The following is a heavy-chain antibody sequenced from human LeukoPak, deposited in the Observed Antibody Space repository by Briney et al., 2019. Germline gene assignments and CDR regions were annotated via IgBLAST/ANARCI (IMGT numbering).Heavy chain of an antibody. V-gene: IGHV3-33*06. CDR3: AKGAHDSSGYHFDY. Sequence: GGSLRLSCAASGFTFSSYGMHWVRQAPGKGLEWVADIWNDGTYKYYADSVKGRFTISRDNSKNTLYLQMNSLRAEDTAVYYCAKGAHDSSGYHFDYWGQGTLVTVSS. CDR2: IWNDGTYK. CDR1: GFTFSSYG. J-gene: IGHJ4*02. D-gene: IGHD3-22*01.